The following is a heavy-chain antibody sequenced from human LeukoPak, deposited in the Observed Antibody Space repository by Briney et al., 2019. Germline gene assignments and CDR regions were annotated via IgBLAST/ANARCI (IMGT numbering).Heavy chain of an antibody. V-gene: IGHV4-4*02. CDR2: IYHSGST. CDR3: ARDTQRYCSSTSCYYPNWFDP. CDR1: GGSISSSNW. D-gene: IGHD2-2*01. Sequence: SETLSLTCAVSGGSISSSNWWSWVRQPPGKGLEWIGEIYHSGSTNYNPSLKSRVTISVDKSKNQFSLKLSSVTAADTAVYYCARDTQRYCSSTSCYYPNWFDPWGQGTLVTVSS. J-gene: IGHJ5*02.